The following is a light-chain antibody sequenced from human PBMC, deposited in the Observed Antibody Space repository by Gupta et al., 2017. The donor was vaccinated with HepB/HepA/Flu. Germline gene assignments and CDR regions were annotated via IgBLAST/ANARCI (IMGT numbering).Light chain of an antibody. V-gene: IGKV1-33*01. J-gene: IGKJ3*01. CDR1: HDISNY. CDR3: QQYDNLPRRT. CDR2: DAS. Sequence: DVQMTQSPSSLSASVGDRVTITCQASHDISNYLNWYQQKPGKAPKLLIYDASNLATGVPSRFSGSGSGTDFTFTISSLQPEDIGTYYCQQYDNLPRRTFGPGTKVNIK.